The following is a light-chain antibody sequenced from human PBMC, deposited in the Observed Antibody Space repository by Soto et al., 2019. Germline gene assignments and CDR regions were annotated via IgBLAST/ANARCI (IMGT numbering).Light chain of an antibody. CDR1: SSDVGGYNY. V-gene: IGLV2-14*03. CDR3: NSYTSIRTYV. Sequence: QSVLTQPASVSGSPGPSITISRTGTSSDVGGYNYVSWYQHHPGKAPKLMIYDVANRPSGVSNRFSGSKSGNTASLTISGLQAEDEADYYCNSYTSIRTYVFGTGTKVTVL. CDR2: DVA. J-gene: IGLJ1*01.